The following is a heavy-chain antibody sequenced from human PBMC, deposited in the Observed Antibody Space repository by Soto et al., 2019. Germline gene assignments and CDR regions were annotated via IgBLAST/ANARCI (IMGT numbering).Heavy chain of an antibody. J-gene: IGHJ4*02. Sequence: EVQLVESGGGLVQPGGSLRLSCAASGFTFSSYWMHWVRQAPGKGLVWVSRINSDGSSTSYADSVKGRFTISRDNAKNTLYLQMNSLRAEDKAVYYCAKDADTLMVTFDYWGQGTLVTVSS. CDR1: GFTFSSYW. V-gene: IGHV3-74*01. CDR2: INSDGSST. D-gene: IGHD5-18*01. CDR3: AKDADTLMVTFDY.